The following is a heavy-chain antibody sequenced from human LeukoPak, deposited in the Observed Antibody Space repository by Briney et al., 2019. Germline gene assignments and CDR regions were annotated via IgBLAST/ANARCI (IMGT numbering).Heavy chain of an antibody. V-gene: IGHV4-59*01. J-gene: IGHJ5*02. CDR3: ARVLIAVAGPEGFWFDP. Sequence: SETLSLTCTVSGGSISSYYWSWIRQPPGKGLEWIGYIYYSGSTNYNPSLKSRVTISVDTSKNQFSLKLSSVTAEDTAVYYCARVLIAVAGPEGFWFDPWGQGTLVTVSS. D-gene: IGHD6-19*01. CDR2: IYYSGST. CDR1: GGSISSYY.